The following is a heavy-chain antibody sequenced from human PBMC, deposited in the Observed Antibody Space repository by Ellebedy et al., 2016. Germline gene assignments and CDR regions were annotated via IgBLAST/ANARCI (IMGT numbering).Heavy chain of an antibody. CDR2: INAGNGNT. J-gene: IGHJ4*02. CDR3: AREVIPAAGIQPNFDY. D-gene: IGHD6-13*01. V-gene: IGHV1-3*01. CDR1: GYTFTTHA. Sequence: ASVKVSCKASGYTFTTHAMHWVRQAPGQRLEWMGWINAGNGNTKYSQKFQGRVTITRDTSATTAYMELSSLRSEDTAVYYCAREVIPAAGIQPNFDYWGQGTLVTVSS.